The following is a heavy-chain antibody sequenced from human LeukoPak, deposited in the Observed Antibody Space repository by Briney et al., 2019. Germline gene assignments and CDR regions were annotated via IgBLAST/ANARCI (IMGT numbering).Heavy chain of an antibody. D-gene: IGHD6-13*01. CDR1: GFTVSSNY. Sequence: GGSLRLSCAASGFTVSSNYVSWVRQAPGKGLEWVSVIYSGGSTYYADSVKGRFTISRDNSKNTLYLQMNSLRAEDTAVYYCARGKAAAVVGYWGQGTLVTVSS. CDR2: IYSGGST. V-gene: IGHV3-66*02. CDR3: ARGKAAAVVGY. J-gene: IGHJ4*02.